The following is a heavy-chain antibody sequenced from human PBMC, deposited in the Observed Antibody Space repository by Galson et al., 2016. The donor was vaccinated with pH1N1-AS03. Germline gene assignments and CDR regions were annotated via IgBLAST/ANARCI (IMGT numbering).Heavy chain of an antibody. J-gene: IGHJ4*02. CDR3: ARHASPTILSYHVDS. V-gene: IGHV5-51*01. Sequence: QSGAEVKQPGESLKISCKASGYLFTNYWIAWVRQMPGKGLEWMGIIYPSDSDARYSPSFQGQVTFSADKSTSTAYLHLTTLKAADSAIYYCARHASPTILSYHVDSWGRGTLVTVSS. CDR2: IYPSDSDA. D-gene: IGHD1-26*01. CDR1: GYLFTNYW.